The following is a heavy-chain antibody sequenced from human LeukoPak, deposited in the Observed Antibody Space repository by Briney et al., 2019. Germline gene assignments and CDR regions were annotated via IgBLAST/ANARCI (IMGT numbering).Heavy chain of an antibody. CDR3: AKDLDPIAAAGYFDY. V-gene: IGHV3-30*18. Sequence: GGSLRLSCAASGFTFSNYGMHWVRQAPGKGLEWVAVISYDGSNKYYADSVKGRFTISRDNSKNTLYLQMNSPRAEDTAVYYCAKDLDPIAAAGYFDYWGQGTLVTVSS. CDR2: ISYDGSNK. D-gene: IGHD6-13*01. CDR1: GFTFSNYG. J-gene: IGHJ4*02.